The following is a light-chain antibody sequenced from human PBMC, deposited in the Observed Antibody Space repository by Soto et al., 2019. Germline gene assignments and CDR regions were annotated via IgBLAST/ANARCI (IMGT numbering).Light chain of an antibody. CDR3: QHYNSYSEA. Sequence: DIQMTQSPSSLPASVGDRVTVTCRASQSVSGWLAWYQQKPGEAPKLLIYHASNLQSGVPSRFSGSGSGTEFTLTISSLQPDDFATYYCQHYNSYSEAFGQGTKVDIK. CDR2: HAS. CDR1: QSVSGW. J-gene: IGKJ1*01. V-gene: IGKV1-5*01.